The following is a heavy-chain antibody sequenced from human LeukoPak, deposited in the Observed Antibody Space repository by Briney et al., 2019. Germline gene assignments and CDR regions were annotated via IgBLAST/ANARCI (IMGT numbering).Heavy chain of an antibody. CDR2: IYYSGST. V-gene: IGHV4-39*01. D-gene: IGHD6-19*01. CDR1: GDSIRSRSYY. Sequence: PSETLSLTCNVSGDSIRSRSYYWGWIRQPPGKGLEWIGSIYYSGSTYYNPSLKSRVTMSVDTSKTQFSLKLSSVTAADTAVYYCARQVTAVAGTFDYWGQGTLVTVSS. J-gene: IGHJ4*02. CDR3: ARQVTAVAGTFDY.